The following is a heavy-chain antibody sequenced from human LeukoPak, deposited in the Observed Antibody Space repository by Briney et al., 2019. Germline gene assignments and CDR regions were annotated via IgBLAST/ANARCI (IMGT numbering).Heavy chain of an antibody. CDR1: GFTFSSYP. V-gene: IGHV3-21*01. D-gene: IGHD1-26*01. CDR3: ARAYSETYGLGYYYMDV. CDR2: ISSSSSYI. J-gene: IGHJ6*03. Sequence: GGSLRLSCAASGFTFSSYPMRWVRQAPGKGLEWVSSISSSSSYIYYADSVKGRFTISRDNAKNSLYLQMNSLRAEDTAVYYCARAYSETYGLGYYYMDVWGKGTTVTISS.